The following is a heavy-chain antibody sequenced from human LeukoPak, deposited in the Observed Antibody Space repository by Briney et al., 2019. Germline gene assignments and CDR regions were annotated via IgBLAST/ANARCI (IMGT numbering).Heavy chain of an antibody. CDR3: VKSRLYSSGSADY. V-gene: IGHV3-30*18. D-gene: IGHD6-19*01. Sequence: GGSLRLSCAASGFTFSAFGMHWVRQAPGKGLEWVAVISSDGTNKYYTDSVKGRFTISRDNSKNTLYMQMNSLRAEDTAVYSCVKSRLYSSGSADYWGQGTLVTVSS. J-gene: IGHJ4*02. CDR1: GFTFSAFG. CDR2: ISSDGTNK.